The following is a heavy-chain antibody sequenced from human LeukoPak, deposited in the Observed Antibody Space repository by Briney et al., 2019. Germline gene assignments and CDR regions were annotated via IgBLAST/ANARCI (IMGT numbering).Heavy chain of an antibody. CDR2: ISGNGDST. V-gene: IGHV3-23*01. CDR3: ARVSPEIVVVTGTGAPDY. J-gene: IGHJ4*02. CDR1: GFTFSSYA. D-gene: IGHD2-21*02. Sequence: GGSLRLSCAASGFTFSSYAMSWVRQAPGKGLEWVSGISGNGDSTYYADSVKGRFAISRDNSKNTLYLQMNSLRAEDTAVYYCARVSPEIVVVTGTGAPDYWGQGTLVTVSS.